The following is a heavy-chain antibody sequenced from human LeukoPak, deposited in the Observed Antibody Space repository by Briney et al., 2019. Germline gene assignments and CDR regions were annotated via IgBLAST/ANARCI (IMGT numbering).Heavy chain of an antibody. D-gene: IGHD3-22*01. CDR1: GFTFSSYW. V-gene: IGHV3-7*01. CDR3: ARDGPNYYDSSGYYHYDY. J-gene: IGHJ4*02. CDR2: INQVGGKK. Sequence: GESVRLSCAASGFTFSSYWMSWVRQAPGKGLEWVANINQVGGKKNYVDCVKGRFTISRDNAKNSVYLQMNSLRAEDTGVYYWARDGPNYYDSSGYYHYDYWGQGTLVTVSS.